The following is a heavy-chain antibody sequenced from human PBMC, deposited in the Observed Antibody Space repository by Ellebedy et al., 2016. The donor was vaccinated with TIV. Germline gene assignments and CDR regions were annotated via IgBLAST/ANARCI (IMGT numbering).Heavy chain of an antibody. V-gene: IGHV3-23*01. CDR3: AKDMDRATKEY. D-gene: IGHD5-18*01. Sequence: GESLKISCAASGFTFSSYAISWVRQAPGKGLDWVSAISGSGDSTYYADSVRGRFTISRDDSRNTVYLQMNSLGAEDTALYYCAKDMDRATKEYWGQGTRVTVSS. CDR2: ISGSGDST. CDR1: GFTFSSYA. J-gene: IGHJ4*02.